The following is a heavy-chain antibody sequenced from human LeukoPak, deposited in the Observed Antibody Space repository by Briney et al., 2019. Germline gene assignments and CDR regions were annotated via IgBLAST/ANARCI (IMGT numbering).Heavy chain of an antibody. Sequence: GGSLRLSCAASGFTFSSYSMNWVRQAPGKGLEWVSFISSSRSYIYYADSVKGRLTISRDNAKNSLYLQMNSLRAEDTAVYYCARFIAAPYYFDYWGRGTLVTVSS. CDR3: ARFIAAPYYFDY. D-gene: IGHD6-13*01. J-gene: IGHJ4*02. CDR2: ISSSRSYI. V-gene: IGHV3-21*01. CDR1: GFTFSSYS.